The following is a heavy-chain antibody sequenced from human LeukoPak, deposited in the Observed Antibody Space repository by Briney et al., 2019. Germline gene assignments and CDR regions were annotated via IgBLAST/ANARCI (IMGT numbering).Heavy chain of an antibody. V-gene: IGHV4-59*01. CDR2: IYYSGST. J-gene: IGHJ2*01. CDR1: GDSISSYY. D-gene: IGHD3-22*01. CDR3: ERKYYYNSTRYWYFDL. Sequence: PSETLSLTCTVSGDSISSYYWSWIRQPPGKGLEWIGYIYYSGSTNYNPSLKSRVTISVDTSKNQFSLKVSSVTAADTAVYYCERKYYYNSTRYWYFDLWGRGTLVTVSS.